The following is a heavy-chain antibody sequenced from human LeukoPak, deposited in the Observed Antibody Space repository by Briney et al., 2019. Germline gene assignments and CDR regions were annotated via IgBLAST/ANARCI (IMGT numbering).Heavy chain of an antibody. CDR2: ISRSGGTK. CDR1: EFSFSSYE. CDR3: ARHRSGFDY. J-gene: IGHJ4*02. V-gene: IGHV3-48*03. D-gene: IGHD3-22*01. Sequence: PGGSLRLSCAVSEFSFSSYEMNWVRQAPGKGLEWISYISRSGGTKYYADSVQGRFTISRDNDKSSIYLQMNSLRVEDSAIYYCARHRSGFDYWGQGILVTVSS.